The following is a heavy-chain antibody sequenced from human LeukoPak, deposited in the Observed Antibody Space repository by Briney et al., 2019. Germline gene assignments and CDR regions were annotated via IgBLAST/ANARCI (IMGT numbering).Heavy chain of an antibody. D-gene: IGHD6-13*01. V-gene: IGHV3-30*02. CDR2: IRYDGSNK. Sequence: PGGSLRLSCAASGFTFSSNGMHWVRQAPGKGLEWVAFIRYDGSNKYYADSVKGRFTISRDNSKNTLYLQMNSLRAEDTAVYYCAKDRGWDGSSSWYYFDYWGQGTLVTVSS. J-gene: IGHJ4*02. CDR3: AKDRGWDGSSSWYYFDY. CDR1: GFTFSSNG.